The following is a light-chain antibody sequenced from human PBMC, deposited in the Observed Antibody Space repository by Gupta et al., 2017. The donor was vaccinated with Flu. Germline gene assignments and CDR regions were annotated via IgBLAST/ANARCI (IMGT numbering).Light chain of an antibody. J-gene: IGKJ2*01. CDR2: EVS. CDR3: MQSIALPYT. Sequence: DTVMTQTPISLSVTPGRPAYTSCKSGQSLLHGDGRTYLHSYLQKSSHPPQLLIQEVSNRFPGVPDRLRGSGSGRYFTLKIRRVEAGDGGVYYCMQSIALPYTFGQGTKLEMK. CDR1: QSLLHGDGRTY. V-gene: IGKV2D-29*01.